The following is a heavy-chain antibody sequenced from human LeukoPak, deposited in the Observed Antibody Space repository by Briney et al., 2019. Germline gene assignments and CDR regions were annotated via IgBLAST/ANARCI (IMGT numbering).Heavy chain of an antibody. D-gene: IGHD1-26*01. CDR1: GGSISSSSYY. Sequence: PSETLSLTCTVSGGSISSSSYYWGWIRQPPGKGVEWIGSIHYSGSTYYNPSLKTRVTISLNTSKSQFSLKLSSVTAADTAVYYCARAELGGLIIDYWGQGTLVTVSS. CDR3: ARAELGGLIIDY. J-gene: IGHJ4*02. CDR2: IHYSGST. V-gene: IGHV4-39*07.